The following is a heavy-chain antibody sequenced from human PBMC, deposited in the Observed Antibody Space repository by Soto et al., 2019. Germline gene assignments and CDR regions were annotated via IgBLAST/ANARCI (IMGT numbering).Heavy chain of an antibody. CDR1: GYTCTSCG. CDR3: ARSRGYSYGPQPYYYYYYCMDV. CDR2: INAGNGNT. V-gene: IGHV1-3*01. D-gene: IGHD5-18*01. J-gene: IGHJ6*02. Sequence: ASGYTCTSCGLHSQCKAPGQRRKWMGWINAGNGNTKYSQKFQGRVTITRDTSASTAYMELSSLRSEDTAVYYCARSRGYSYGPQPYYYYYYCMDVWGQGTTVTVSS.